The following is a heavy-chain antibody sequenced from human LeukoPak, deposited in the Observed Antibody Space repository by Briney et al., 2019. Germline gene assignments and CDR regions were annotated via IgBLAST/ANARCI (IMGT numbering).Heavy chain of an antibody. CDR3: ARRDGYCSSTSCYADYYYGMDV. V-gene: IGHV5-51*01. CDR1: GYSFTSYW. J-gene: IGHJ6*02. Sequence: GESLKIPCKGSGYSFTSYWIGWVRQVPGKGLEWMGIIYPGDSDTTYSPSFQGQVTISADKSISTAYLQWSSLKASDTAMYYCARRDGYCSSTSCYADYYYGMDVWGRGTTVTVSS. D-gene: IGHD2-2*01. CDR2: IYPGDSDT.